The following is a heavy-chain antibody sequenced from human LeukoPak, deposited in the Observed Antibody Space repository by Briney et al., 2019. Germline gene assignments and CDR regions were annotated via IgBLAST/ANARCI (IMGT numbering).Heavy chain of an antibody. D-gene: IGHD6-13*01. CDR1: GYTFTGYY. Sequence: ASVKVSCKASGYTFTGYYMHWVRQAPGQGLEWMGWINPNSGGTNYAQKFQGRVTMTRDTSSSTAYMELSRLRFDDTAVYYCARDSLNGYSASLAFDYWGQGTQVTVFS. CDR2: INPNSGGT. CDR3: ARDSLNGYSASLAFDY. V-gene: IGHV1-2*02. J-gene: IGHJ4*02.